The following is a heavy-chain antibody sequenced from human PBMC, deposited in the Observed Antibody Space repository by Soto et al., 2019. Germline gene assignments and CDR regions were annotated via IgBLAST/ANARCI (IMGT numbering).Heavy chain of an antibody. Sequence: SETLCLTCTVSGGSISSGDDYWSWIRQPPGKGLEWIAYIHNSVSTHYNPSLKSRVTISVDTSKNQFSLKLSSVTAADTAVYYCARSRYSGSYFFDYWGQGILVTVSS. D-gene: IGHD1-26*01. V-gene: IGHV4-30-4*01. CDR3: ARSRYSGSYFFDY. J-gene: IGHJ4*02. CDR2: IHNSVST. CDR1: GGSISSGDDY.